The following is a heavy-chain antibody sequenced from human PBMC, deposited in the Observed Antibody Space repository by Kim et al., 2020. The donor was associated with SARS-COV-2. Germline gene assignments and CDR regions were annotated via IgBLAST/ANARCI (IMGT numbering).Heavy chain of an antibody. CDR1: GGSISSGGYY. CDR2: IYYSGST. CDR3: ARVLGQWLPNWFDP. V-gene: IGHV4-31*03. J-gene: IGHJ5*02. D-gene: IGHD3-22*01. Sequence: SETLSLTCTVSGGSISSGGYYWSWIRQHPGKGLEWIGYIYYSGSTYYNPSLKSRVTISVDTSKNQFSLKLSSVTAADTAVYYCARVLGQWLPNWFDPWGQGTLVTVSS.